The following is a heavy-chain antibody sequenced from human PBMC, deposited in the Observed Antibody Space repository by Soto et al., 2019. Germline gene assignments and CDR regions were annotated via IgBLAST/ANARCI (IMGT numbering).Heavy chain of an antibody. V-gene: IGHV4-39*01. CDR1: GGSISSSSYY. D-gene: IGHD2-15*01. CDR2: IYYSGST. Sequence: LETLSLTCTVSGGSISSSSYYWGWIRQPPGKGLEWIGSIYYSGSTYYNLSLKSRVTISVDTSKNQFSLKLSSVTAADTAVYFCARLPGYCPADSSRIDYWGQGTLLTVS. J-gene: IGHJ4*02. CDR3: ARLPGYCPADSSRIDY.